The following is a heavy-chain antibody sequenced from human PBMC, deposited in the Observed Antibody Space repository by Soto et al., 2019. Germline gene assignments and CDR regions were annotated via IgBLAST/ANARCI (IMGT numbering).Heavy chain of an antibody. CDR3: ARTNFSVGSCYSWSPHY. J-gene: IGHJ4*02. V-gene: IGHV4-31*03. CDR2: RYYSEST. CDR1: GGSITTGGYY. Sequence: TLSLTCTVSGGSITTGGYYWSWNRQLPGKGLEWIGHRYYSESTYYNPSLKSRVSISLDTSKNQFSLKLSFVTAADAAMYYCARTNFSVGSCYSWSPHYSCPGTL. D-gene: IGHD2-15*01.